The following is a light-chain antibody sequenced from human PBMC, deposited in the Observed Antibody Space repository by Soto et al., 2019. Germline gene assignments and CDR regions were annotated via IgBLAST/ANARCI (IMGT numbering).Light chain of an antibody. CDR3: QKRQMWSFT. J-gene: IGKJ1*01. V-gene: IGKV3-11*01. Sequence: EVVLTQSPVTLSLSPGERATLSCRASQSFRGLLAWYQQKPGQAPRLLIYDAYNRATGIPPRFSGSGSGTDFTLTISSLDPEGSAFGDCQKRQMWSFTVGQGTMVDI. CDR1: QSFRGL. CDR2: DAY.